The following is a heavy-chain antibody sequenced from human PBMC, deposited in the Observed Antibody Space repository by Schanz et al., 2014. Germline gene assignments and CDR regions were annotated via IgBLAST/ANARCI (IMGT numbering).Heavy chain of an antibody. J-gene: IGHJ4*02. Sequence: QVQLVQSGPEVKKPGASVKVSCKASGGTFSSYAFSWVRQAPGQGLEWMGKIIPILGMENYAQKFQGRVTITADISTSTAYMDLSSLRSEDTAVYYCARGGYYYSGWGQGTLVTVSS. D-gene: IGHD3-22*01. CDR3: ARGGYYYSG. CDR2: IIPILGME. CDR1: GGTFSSYA. V-gene: IGHV1-69*04.